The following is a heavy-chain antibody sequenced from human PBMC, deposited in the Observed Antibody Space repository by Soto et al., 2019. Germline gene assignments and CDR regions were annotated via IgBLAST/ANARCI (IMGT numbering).Heavy chain of an antibody. D-gene: IGHD2-21*02. Sequence: QVQLVQSGAEVKKPGASVKVSCKASGYTFTSYGISWVRQAPGQGLEWMGWISAYNGNTNYEQKLQGRVTMTTDTSTSTAYMELRSLRSDDTAVYYCARDLRYCGGDCYSPTDYWGQGTLVTVSS. CDR2: ISAYNGNT. J-gene: IGHJ4*02. V-gene: IGHV1-18*04. CDR1: GYTFTSYG. CDR3: ARDLRYCGGDCYSPTDY.